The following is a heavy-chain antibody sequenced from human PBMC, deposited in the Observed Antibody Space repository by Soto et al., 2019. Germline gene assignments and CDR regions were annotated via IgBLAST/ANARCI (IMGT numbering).Heavy chain of an antibody. V-gene: IGHV4-31*01. J-gene: IGHJ4*02. CDR2: INYRGTT. CDR3: ARDSPGVAPY. D-gene: IGHD2-15*01. Sequence: QVQLQESGPGLVKPSQTLSLTCTVSGGYIIDGQTYLNWIRQHPERGLEWMGYINYRGTTNYSPALKGLILISIDPSKNQFSLRLTSVTAADTAVYYCARDSPGVAPYWGQGTLVTVSS. CDR1: GGYIIDGQTY.